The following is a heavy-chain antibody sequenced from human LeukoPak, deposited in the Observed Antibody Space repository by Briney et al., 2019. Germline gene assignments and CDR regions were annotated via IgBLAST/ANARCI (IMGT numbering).Heavy chain of an antibody. J-gene: IGHJ4*02. Sequence: GGSLRLSCAVSGITLSNYSMSWVRQAPGKGLEWVAGLSGSGGGTNYADSVKGRFTISRDNAKQTLYLQMNSMGAEDTAVYFCAKRGVVIRVILVGFHKEAYYFDSWGQGALVTVSS. CDR2: LSGSGGGT. CDR1: GITLSNYS. D-gene: IGHD3-10*01. CDR3: AKRGVVIRVILVGFHKEAYYFDS. V-gene: IGHV3-23*01.